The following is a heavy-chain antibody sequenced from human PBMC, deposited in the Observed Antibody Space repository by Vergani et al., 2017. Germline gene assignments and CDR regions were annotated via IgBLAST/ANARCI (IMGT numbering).Heavy chain of an antibody. CDR1: GYTFTSYA. J-gene: IGHJ4*02. CDR3: ARERFYDYVGVSYRLRGGYYFDY. D-gene: IGHD3-16*02. Sequence: QVQLVQSGAEVKKPGASVKVSCKASGYTFTSYAMHWVRQAPGQRLEWMGWINAGNGNTKYSQKFQGRVTITRDTSASTAYMELSSLRSEDTAVYYCARERFYDYVGVSYRLRGGYYFDYWGQGTLVTVSS. CDR2: INAGNGNT. V-gene: IGHV1-3*01.